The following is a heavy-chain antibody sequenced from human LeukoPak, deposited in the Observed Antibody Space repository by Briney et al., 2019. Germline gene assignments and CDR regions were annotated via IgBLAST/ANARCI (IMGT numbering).Heavy chain of an antibody. J-gene: IGHJ6*03. D-gene: IGHD6-13*01. CDR3: AGHSSSWKDYYYYMDV. CDR2: IYSGGST. CDR1: GFIVSSNY. V-gene: IGHV3-53*01. Sequence: GGSLRLSCAASGFIVSSNYMSWVRQAPGKGLEWVPVIYSGGSTYYADSVKGRFTISRDNSKNTLYLQMNSLRAEDTAVYYCAGHSSSWKDYYYYMDVWGKGTTVTVSS.